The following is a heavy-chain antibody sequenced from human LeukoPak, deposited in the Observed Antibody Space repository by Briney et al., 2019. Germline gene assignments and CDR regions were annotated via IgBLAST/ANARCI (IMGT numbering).Heavy chain of an antibody. Sequence: GGALRLSCAASGFIFSSYAMSGVRRAPGQGLGWVAVISYDGSNKYYADSVTGGFTISRANSKTTLYLQMNSLRAEDTAVYYCARTVVTIFGGMDVWGQGTTVTVSS. CDR2: ISYDGSNK. J-gene: IGHJ6*02. D-gene: IGHD3-3*01. CDR1: GFIFSSYA. V-gene: IGHV3-30-3*01. CDR3: ARTVVTIFGGMDV.